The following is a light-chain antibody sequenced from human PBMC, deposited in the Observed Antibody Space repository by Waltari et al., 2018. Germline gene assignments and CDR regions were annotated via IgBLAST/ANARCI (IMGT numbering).Light chain of an antibody. CDR2: DVY. Sequence: QSALTQPASVSGPPGQVMIISCTGTGSDVGGYDDVSWYQQYPGKAPRLIIYDVYNRPSVVSNRFSGSKSDNTASLTISGLQAEDESVYYCSSYTSSGVVFGGGTKLTVL. CDR3: SSYTSSGVV. V-gene: IGLV2-14*01. CDR1: GSDVGGYDD. J-gene: IGLJ2*01.